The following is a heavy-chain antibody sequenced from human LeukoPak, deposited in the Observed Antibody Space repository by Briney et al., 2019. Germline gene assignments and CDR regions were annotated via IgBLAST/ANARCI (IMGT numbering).Heavy chain of an antibody. Sequence: PGGSLRLSCAASGFTFSSYEMNLVRQAPGKGLEWISYISSSGSTIYYADSVKGRFTISRDNAKNSLYLQMNSLRAEDTAVYYCARDLLSWLSIWGQGTLVTVSS. D-gene: IGHD5-12*01. J-gene: IGHJ4*02. CDR1: GFTFSSYE. CDR2: ISSSGSTI. V-gene: IGHV3-48*03. CDR3: ARDLLSWLSI.